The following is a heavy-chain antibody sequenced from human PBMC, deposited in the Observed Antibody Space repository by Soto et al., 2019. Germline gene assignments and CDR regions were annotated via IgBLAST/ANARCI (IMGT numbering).Heavy chain of an antibody. CDR2: IWYDGSNK. J-gene: IGHJ6*02. V-gene: IGHV3-33*01. Sequence: GGSLRLSCAASGFTFSSYGMHWVRQAPGKGLEWVAVIWYDGSNKYYADSVKGRFTISRDNSKNTLYLQMNSLRAEDTAVYYCARDPSITIFGVVIMNAYYYYYGMDVWGQGTTVTVSS. CDR1: GFTFSSYG. D-gene: IGHD3-3*01. CDR3: ARDPSITIFGVVIMNAYYYYYGMDV.